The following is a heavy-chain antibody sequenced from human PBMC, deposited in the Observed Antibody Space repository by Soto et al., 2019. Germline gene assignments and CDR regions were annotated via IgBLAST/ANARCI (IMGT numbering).Heavy chain of an antibody. J-gene: IGHJ6*03. V-gene: IGHV3-48*01. D-gene: IGHD7-27*01. CDR1: GFILSDCA. Sequence: EVQLVESGGGLVQPGGSLRLSCATSGFILSDCAMNWVRQAPGKGLEWVSYISSSSSGIDYADSVKGRFTVSRDNARNSLYLQMNSLRAEDTAVYYCARDLSWGSNWYYYMDVWGKGTTVTFSS. CDR3: ARDLSWGSNWYYYMDV. CDR2: ISSSSSGI.